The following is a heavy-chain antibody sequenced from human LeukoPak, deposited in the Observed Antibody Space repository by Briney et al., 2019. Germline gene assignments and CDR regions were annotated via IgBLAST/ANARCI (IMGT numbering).Heavy chain of an antibody. V-gene: IGHV1-2*02. CDR2: INPNIGTT. CDR3: ARRYDSRGPVTFDF. D-gene: IGHD3-22*01. Sequence: ASLKVSCKASGYTFTDHTIHWVRQAPGQGLEWMGWINPNIGTTNYAKRFQGRLTVTRDTPINTAFMELSSLNPDDTAVFYCARRYDSRGPVTFDFWGQGTLVTVSS. J-gene: IGHJ3*01. CDR1: GYTFTDHT.